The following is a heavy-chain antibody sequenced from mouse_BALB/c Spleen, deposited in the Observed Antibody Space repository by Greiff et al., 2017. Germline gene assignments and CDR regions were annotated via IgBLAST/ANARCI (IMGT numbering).Heavy chain of an antibody. CDR3: ARQSPYYGKLYYFDY. J-gene: IGHJ2*01. V-gene: IGHV5-12-1*01. CDR2: ISSGGGST. CDR1: GFAFSSYD. Sequence: EVQRVESGGGLVKPGGSLKLSCAASGFAFSSYDMSWVRQTPEKRLEWVAYISSGGGSTYYPDTVKGRFTISRDNAKNTLYLQMSSLKSEDTAMYYCARQSPYYGKLYYFDYWGQGTTLTVSS. D-gene: IGHD2-10*01.